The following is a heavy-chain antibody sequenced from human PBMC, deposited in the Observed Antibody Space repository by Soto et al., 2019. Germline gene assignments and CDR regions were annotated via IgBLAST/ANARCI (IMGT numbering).Heavy chain of an antibody. CDR1: GFMFRTYG. D-gene: IGHD6-19*01. J-gene: IGHJ4*01. CDR3: AKLQWLHTIDY. CDR2: VNSADST. V-gene: IGHV3-23*01. Sequence: DVQLLESGGGLVQSGGSLRLSCAASGFMFRTYGMTWVRQAPGKGLEWVSTVNSADSTYYAESVKGRFTISRDNSKNTLYLQMDSLRAEDTALYYCAKLQWLHTIDYWGHGTLVTVSS.